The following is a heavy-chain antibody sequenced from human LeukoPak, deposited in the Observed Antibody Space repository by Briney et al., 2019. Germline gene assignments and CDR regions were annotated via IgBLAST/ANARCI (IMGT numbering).Heavy chain of an antibody. D-gene: IGHD1-26*01. V-gene: IGHV3-23*01. Sequence: GSLRLSCAASGFTFSSYAMSWVRQAPGKGLEWVSAISGSGGSTYYADSVKGRFTISRDNSKNTLYLQMNSLRAEDTAVYYCAKVPRPVVGATLGYWGQGTLVTVSS. J-gene: IGHJ4*02. CDR2: ISGSGGST. CDR3: AKVPRPVVGATLGY. CDR1: GFTFSSYA.